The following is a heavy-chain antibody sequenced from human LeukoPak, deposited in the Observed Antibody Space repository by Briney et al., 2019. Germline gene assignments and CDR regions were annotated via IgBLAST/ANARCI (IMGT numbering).Heavy chain of an antibody. CDR1: GFTFSTYE. D-gene: IGHD3-22*01. V-gene: IGHV3-48*03. Sequence: GGSLRLSCAASGFTFSTYEINWVRQAPGKGLEWLSHISTSGSSIHYADSVKGRFTISRDNAKNSLYLQMNSLRAEDTAVYYCAREGIRSYYDSSGYYAFDIWGQGTMVTVSS. CDR2: ISTSGSSI. CDR3: AREGIRSYYDSSGYYAFDI. J-gene: IGHJ3*02.